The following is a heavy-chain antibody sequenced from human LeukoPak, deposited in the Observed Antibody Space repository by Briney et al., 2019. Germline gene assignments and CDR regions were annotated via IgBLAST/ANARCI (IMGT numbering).Heavy chain of an antibody. D-gene: IGHD5-12*01. CDR3: ARIMVATTRESFDY. V-gene: IGHV3-48*03. CDR1: GFTFTSYE. CDR2: ISSSGSTI. J-gene: IGHJ4*02. Sequence: GGSLRLSCAASGFTFTSYEMNWVRQAPGKGLEWVSYISSSGSTIYYADSVRGRFTISRDNAKNSLYLQMNSLRAEDTAVYYCARIMVATTRESFDYWGQGTLVTVSS.